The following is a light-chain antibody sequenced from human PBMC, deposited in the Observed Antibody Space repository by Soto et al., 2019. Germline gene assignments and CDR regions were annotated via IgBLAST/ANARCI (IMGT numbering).Light chain of an antibody. CDR1: QSISSW. CDR3: QPYNSYWT. V-gene: IGKV1-5*03. CDR2: KAS. Sequence: DIQMTQSPSTLSASVGDRVTITCRASQSISSWLAWYQQKPGQAPKLLIYKASSLESGVPSRFSGSGSGTEFTLTISSLQTDDFATYYCQPYNSYWTFGQGTKVEIK. J-gene: IGKJ1*01.